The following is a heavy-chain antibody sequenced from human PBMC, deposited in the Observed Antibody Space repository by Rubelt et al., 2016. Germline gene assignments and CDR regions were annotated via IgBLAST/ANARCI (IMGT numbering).Heavy chain of an antibody. V-gene: IGHV4-39*01. CDR3: ARLLSRSWQWDY. CDR1: SDSITRSAYY. D-gene: IGHD6-13*01. J-gene: IGHJ4*02. CDR2: IYYSGST. Sequence: QLQLQESGPGLVKPSETLSLTCTVSSDSITRSAYYWVWIRQPPGKGLEWIGSIYYSGSTYYNPSLKSRTTISVDTSKNQFSLKLNAVTAADTAVYYCARLLSRSWQWDYWGQGALVTVSS.